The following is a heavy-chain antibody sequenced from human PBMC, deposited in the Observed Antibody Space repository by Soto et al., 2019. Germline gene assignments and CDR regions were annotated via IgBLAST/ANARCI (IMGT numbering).Heavy chain of an antibody. CDR2: ISSNGVGT. D-gene: IGHD6-6*01. J-gene: IGHJ6*03. CDR3: ARRARPDFYYMDV. Sequence: PGGSLRLSCAASGFTLSGYAMDWVRQAPGKGLEYVSGISSNGVGTYYANSVQGRFAISRDNSKSTVYLQMGSLRPEDMAVYYCARRARPDFYYMDVWGKGTTVTVSS. V-gene: IGHV3-64*01. CDR1: GFTLSGYA.